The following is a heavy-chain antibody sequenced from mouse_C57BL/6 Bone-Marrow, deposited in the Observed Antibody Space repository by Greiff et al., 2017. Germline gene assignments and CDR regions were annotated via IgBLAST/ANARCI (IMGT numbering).Heavy chain of an antibody. J-gene: IGHJ3*01. CDR3: ARTGFAY. CDR2: IWSGGST. CDR1: GFSLTSYG. V-gene: IGHV2-2*01. Sequence: VNLMESGPGLVQPSQSLSITCTVSGFSLTSYGVHWVRQSPGKGLEWLGVIWSGGSTDYNAAFISRLSISKDNSKSQVFFKMNSLQADDTAIYYCARTGFAYWGQGTLVTVSA.